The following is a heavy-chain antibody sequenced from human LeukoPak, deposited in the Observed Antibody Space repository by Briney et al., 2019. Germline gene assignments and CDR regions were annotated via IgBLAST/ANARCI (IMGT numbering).Heavy chain of an antibody. CDR3: TSTRGSGSYYLSRNYYFDY. V-gene: IGHV4-39*07. Sequence: SETLSLTCAVSGGSIINSIYHWGWIRQPPGEGLEWIGRIHHTGSTYYNPSLKSRVTISVDTSKNQFSLRLSSVTAADTAVYYCTSTRGSGSYYLSRNYYFDYWGQGTLVTVSS. CDR2: IHHTGST. J-gene: IGHJ4*02. CDR1: GGSIINSIYH. D-gene: IGHD3-10*01.